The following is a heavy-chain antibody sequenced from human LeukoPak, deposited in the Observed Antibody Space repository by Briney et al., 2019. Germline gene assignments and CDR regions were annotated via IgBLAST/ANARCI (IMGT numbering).Heavy chain of an antibody. V-gene: IGHV3-11*01. J-gene: IGHJ3*02. Sequence: GGSLRVSCAASGFTFSDYYMSWIRQAPGKGLEWVSYISSSGKNIYYADSVKGRFTISKDNAKESLYLQMNSLRVEDTAVYYCAGEARGYMAFQIWGQGTMVTVSS. CDR3: AGEARGYMAFQI. D-gene: IGHD2-2*02. CDR1: GFTFSDYY. CDR2: ISSSGKNI.